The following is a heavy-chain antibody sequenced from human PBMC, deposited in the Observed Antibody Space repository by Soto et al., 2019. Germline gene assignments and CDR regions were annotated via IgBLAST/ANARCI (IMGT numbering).Heavy chain of an antibody. CDR2: IWYDGSNK. J-gene: IGHJ6*02. V-gene: IGHV3-33*01. CDR1: GFTFRSNG. D-gene: IGHD2-8*01. Sequence: PGGPLRLSCAGSGFTFRSNGMHWVRQAPGKGLGWVAVIWYDGSNKYYADSVKGRFTISRDNSKNTLYLQMNSLRAEDTAVYYCARDPYCTNGVCYHYYGMDVWGQGTTVTVSS. CDR3: ARDPYCTNGVCYHYYGMDV.